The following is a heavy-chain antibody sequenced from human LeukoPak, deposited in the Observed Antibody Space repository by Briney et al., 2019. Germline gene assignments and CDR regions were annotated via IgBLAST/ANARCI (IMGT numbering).Heavy chain of an antibody. J-gene: IGHJ4*02. CDR3: ARGYYYDSSGYSNFDY. CDR2: IYSGGST. V-gene: IGHV3-66*01. Sequence: GGSLRLSCAASGFTVSSNYMSWVRQAPGKGLEWVSVIYSGGSTYYADSVKGRFTISRDNSKNTLYLQMNSLRAEDTAVYYCARGYYYDSSGYSNFDYWGQGTLVTVSS. CDR1: GFTVSSNY. D-gene: IGHD3-22*01.